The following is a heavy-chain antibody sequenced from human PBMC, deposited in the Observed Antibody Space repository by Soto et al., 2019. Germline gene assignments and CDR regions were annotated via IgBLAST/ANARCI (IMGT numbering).Heavy chain of an antibody. Sequence: QVLLVQSGAEVKRPGASVKVSCKASGYTFSNYGITWVRQAPGHGLEWLGWVTAFNGDTNYAQNVQGRVTLTTDTSTETAYMELRSLRPDDTAVYYCARDGRVSFYYYGMDVWDQGTTVIVSS. CDR2: VTAFNGDT. CDR3: ARDGRVSFYYYGMDV. J-gene: IGHJ6*02. V-gene: IGHV1-18*01. CDR1: GYTFSNYG.